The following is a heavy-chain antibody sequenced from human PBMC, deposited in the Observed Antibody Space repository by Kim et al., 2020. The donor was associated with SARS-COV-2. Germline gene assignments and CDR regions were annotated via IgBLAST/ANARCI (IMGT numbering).Heavy chain of an antibody. CDR1: GGSISSYY. V-gene: IGHV4-4*07. Sequence: SETLSLTCSVSGGSISSYYWTWIRQPAGKGLEWIGRMYSTGNSNYNPSLKSRVTMSVDTSTNQFSLKLSSVTAAATAIYYCARGGISTVITVWGQGTLVT. CDR2: MYSTGNS. J-gene: IGHJ4*02. CDR3: ARGGISTVITV. D-gene: IGHD4-17*01.